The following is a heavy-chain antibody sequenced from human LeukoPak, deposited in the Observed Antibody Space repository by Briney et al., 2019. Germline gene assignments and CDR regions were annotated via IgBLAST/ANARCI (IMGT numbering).Heavy chain of an antibody. CDR3: AKDRRSRNTAMVYWFDP. J-gene: IGHJ5*02. Sequence: GGSLRLSCAASGFTFDDYAMPWVRQAPGKGLEWVSGISWNSGSIGYADSVKGRFTISRDNAKNSLYLQMNSLRAEDTALYYCAKDRRSRNTAMVYWFDPWGQGTLVTVSS. CDR1: GFTFDDYA. CDR2: ISWNSGSI. D-gene: IGHD5-18*01. V-gene: IGHV3-9*01.